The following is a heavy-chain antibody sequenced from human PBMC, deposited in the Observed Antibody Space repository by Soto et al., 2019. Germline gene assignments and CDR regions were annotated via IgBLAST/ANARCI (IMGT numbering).Heavy chain of an antibody. J-gene: IGHJ2*01. D-gene: IGHD3-22*01. V-gene: IGHV3-23*01. Sequence: EVQLLESGGGLVQPGGSLRLSCAASGFTFSTYAMTWVRQAPGKGLEWVSAITRSGDYTQYADSVKGRFTISRDNSKNTLYLQMISVRAVDTAVYYCAKVGSYYEQFDCWYFDLWGRGTLVTVSS. CDR3: AKVGSYYEQFDCWYFDL. CDR1: GFTFSTYA. CDR2: ITRSGDYT.